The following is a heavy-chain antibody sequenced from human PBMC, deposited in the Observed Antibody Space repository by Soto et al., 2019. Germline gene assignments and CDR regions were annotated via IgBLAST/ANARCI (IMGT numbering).Heavy chain of an antibody. J-gene: IGHJ6*02. CDR2: AYYTGTT. V-gene: IGHV4-30-2*01. Sequence: HLQLQESGSGLVKPSQTLSLTCAVSGDSIASGGYSWSWIRQPPGKGLEWIGYAYYTGTTYYSPSLKRRVAISVDRSTNQFSLRLTSVTAADTAVYFCARLLLNYSDSSEDGLDVWGHGTTVTVSS. CDR3: ARLLLNYSDSSEDGLDV. CDR1: GDSIASGGYS. D-gene: IGHD3-22*01.